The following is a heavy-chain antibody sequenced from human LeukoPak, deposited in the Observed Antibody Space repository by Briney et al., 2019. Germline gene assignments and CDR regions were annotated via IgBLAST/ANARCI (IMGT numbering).Heavy chain of an antibody. V-gene: IGHV1-2*02. CDR2: ISPNSGGT. J-gene: IGHJ4*02. CDR1: GFTFSGYY. CDR3: AREPSGSGGYDY. Sequence: ASVKVSCKSSGFTFSGYYMHWVRQAPGQGLEWMAWISPNSGGTNYVQKFQGRVTVTRDTSISTDYMEISGLTSDDTALYYCAREPSGSGGYDYWGQGTLVTVSS. D-gene: IGHD3-10*01.